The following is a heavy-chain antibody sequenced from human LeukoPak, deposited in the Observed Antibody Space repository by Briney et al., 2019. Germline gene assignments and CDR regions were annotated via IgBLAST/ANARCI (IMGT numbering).Heavy chain of an antibody. CDR2: INHSGST. D-gene: IGHD3-10*01. CDR3: ASRRGVRDY. V-gene: IGHV4-34*01. CDR1: GFTFSSYW. J-gene: IGHJ4*02. Sequence: GSLRLSCAASGFTFSSYWMSWIRQPPGKGLEWIGEINHSGSTNYNPSLKSRVTISVDTSKNQFSLKLSSVTAADTAVYYCASRRGVRDYRGQGTLVTVSS.